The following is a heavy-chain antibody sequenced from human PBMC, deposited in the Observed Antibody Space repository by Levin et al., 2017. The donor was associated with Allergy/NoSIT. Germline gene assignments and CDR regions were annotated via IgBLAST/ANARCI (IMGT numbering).Heavy chain of an antibody. CDR3: ASITRGYSGYDVLYYYMDV. CDR2: IYYSGST. Sequence: PSETLSLTCTVSGGSISSGGYYWSWIRQHPGTGLEWIGYIYYSGSTYYNPSLKSRVTISVDTSKNQFSLKLSSVTAADTAVYYCASITRGYSGYDVLYYYMDVWGKGTTVTVSS. D-gene: IGHD5-12*01. V-gene: IGHV4-31*03. CDR1: GGSISSGGYY. J-gene: IGHJ6*03.